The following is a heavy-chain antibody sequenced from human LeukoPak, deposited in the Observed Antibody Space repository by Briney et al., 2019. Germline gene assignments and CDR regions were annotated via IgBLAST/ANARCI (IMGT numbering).Heavy chain of an antibody. CDR1: GFTFDDYG. CDR2: IYHSGST. D-gene: IGHD3-22*01. Sequence: GSLRLSCAASGFTFDDYGMSWVRQAPGKGLEWIGSIYHSGSTYYNPSLKSRVTISVDTSKNQFSLKLSSVTAADTAVYYCARYDSSGYYQPYYFDYWGQGTLVTVSS. V-gene: IGHV4-38-2*01. CDR3: ARYDSSGYYQPYYFDY. J-gene: IGHJ4*02.